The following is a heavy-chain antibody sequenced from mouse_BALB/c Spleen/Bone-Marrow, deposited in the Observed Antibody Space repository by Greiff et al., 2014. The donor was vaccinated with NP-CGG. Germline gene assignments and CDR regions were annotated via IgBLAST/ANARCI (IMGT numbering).Heavy chain of an antibody. J-gene: IGHJ4*01. CDR3: ASTVVAPMDY. D-gene: IGHD1-1*01. V-gene: IGHV1-82*01. Sequence: VQLQQSGPELVKPGASVKISCKGSGHAFSSSWMNWVKWRPGRGLEWIGRIYPGDGETNYNGKFKGKATLTADKSSSTAYMQLSSLASVDSAVYFCASTVVAPMDYWGQGTSVTVSS. CDR1: GHAFSSSW. CDR2: IYPGDGET.